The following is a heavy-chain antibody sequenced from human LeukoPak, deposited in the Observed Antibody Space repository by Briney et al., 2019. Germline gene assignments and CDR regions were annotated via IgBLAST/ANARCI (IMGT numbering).Heavy chain of an antibody. V-gene: IGHV1-69*05. J-gene: IGHJ4*02. CDR1: GGTFSSYA. CDR3: ARGERGDGYNYDGVFDY. CDR2: IIPIFGTA. D-gene: IGHD5-24*01. Sequence: SVKVSCKASGGTFSSYAISWVRQAPGQGLEWMGRIIPIFGTANYAQKSQGRVTITTDESTSTAYMELSSLRSEDTAVYYCARGERGDGYNYDGVFDYWGQGTLVTVSS.